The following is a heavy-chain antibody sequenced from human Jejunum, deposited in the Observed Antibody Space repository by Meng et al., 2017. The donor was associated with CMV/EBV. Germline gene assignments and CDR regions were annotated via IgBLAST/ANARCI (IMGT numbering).Heavy chain of an antibody. CDR1: GFTFSSYW. V-gene: IGHV3-7*01. CDR3: ARDPFTGMDV. J-gene: IGHJ6*02. D-gene: IGHD3-16*01. Sequence: SCEACGFTFSSYWMSWVRQAPGKGLEWVANIKQDGSEKYYVDSVKGRFTISRDNAKNSLYLQMNSLRAEDTAVYYCARDPFTGMDVWGQGTTVTVSS. CDR2: IKQDGSEK.